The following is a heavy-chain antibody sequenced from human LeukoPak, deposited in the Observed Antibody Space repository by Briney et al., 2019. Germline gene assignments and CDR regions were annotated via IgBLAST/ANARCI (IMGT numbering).Heavy chain of an antibody. J-gene: IGHJ4*02. Sequence: GGSLRLSCAASGFTFSSYGMHWVRQAPGKGLERVAFIRYDGSNKYYADSVKGRSTISRDNSKNTLYLQMNSLRAEDTAVYYCAKDVFGYYGSSGTRGGQGTLVTVSS. CDR3: AKDVFGYYGSSGTR. CDR1: GFTFSSYG. V-gene: IGHV3-30*02. D-gene: IGHD3-22*01. CDR2: IRYDGSNK.